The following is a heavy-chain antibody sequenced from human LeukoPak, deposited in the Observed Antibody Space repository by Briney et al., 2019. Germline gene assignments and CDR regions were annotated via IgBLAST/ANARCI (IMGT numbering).Heavy chain of an antibody. Sequence: ASVKVSCKASGYTFTSYDINWVRQATGQGLEWMGWMNPNSGNTGYAQKFQGRVTMTRNTSISTAYMELSSLRSEDTAVYYCARGGRQWLIYYYYGMDVWGQGTTVTVSS. J-gene: IGHJ6*02. CDR2: MNPNSGNT. D-gene: IGHD6-19*01. CDR1: GYTFTSYD. CDR3: ARGGRQWLIYYYYGMDV. V-gene: IGHV1-8*01.